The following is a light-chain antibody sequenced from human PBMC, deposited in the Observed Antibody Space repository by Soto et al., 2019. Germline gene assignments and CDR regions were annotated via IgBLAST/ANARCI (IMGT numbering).Light chain of an antibody. V-gene: IGKV1-33*01. CDR2: AAS. CDR1: QDVSNY. Sequence: DIQMTQSPSSLSASVGDRVTITCQASQDVSNYLCWYQQKPGKAPKILIYAASNFETGVPLRFSGRGSGTHFTFSISRLQPEDIAAYYCQQYDNLPFAFGGGSNVEI. J-gene: IGKJ4*01. CDR3: QQYDNLPFA.